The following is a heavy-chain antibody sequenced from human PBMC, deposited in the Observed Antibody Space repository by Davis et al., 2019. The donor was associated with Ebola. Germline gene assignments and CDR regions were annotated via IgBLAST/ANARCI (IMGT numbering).Heavy chain of an antibody. V-gene: IGHV3-74*01. CDR3: ARDIAVAGTIGFDY. Sequence: LSLTCAASGFTFSSYWMHWVRQAPGKGLVWVSRINSDGSSTSYADSVKGRFTISRDNAKNTLYLQMNSLRPEDTAVYYCARDIAVAGTIGFDYWGQGTLVTVSS. CDR2: INSDGSST. D-gene: IGHD6-19*01. CDR1: GFTFSSYW. J-gene: IGHJ4*02.